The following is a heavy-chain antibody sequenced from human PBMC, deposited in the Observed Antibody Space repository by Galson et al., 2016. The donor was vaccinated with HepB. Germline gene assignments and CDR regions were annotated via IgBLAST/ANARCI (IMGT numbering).Heavy chain of an antibody. CDR3: ARNNVRYFDWFHTAGGTFNI. J-gene: IGHJ3*02. CDR1: GFTFTDYY. V-gene: IGHV3-11*01. D-gene: IGHD3-9*01. Sequence: SLRLSCAASGFTFTDYYMTWIRQAPGKGLEWLSYISSSSSTIYYADAVRGRFTISRDNAKNSLYLQMNSLRAEDTAVYYCARNNVRYFDWFHTAGGTFNIWGQGTLVTVSS. CDR2: ISSSSSTI.